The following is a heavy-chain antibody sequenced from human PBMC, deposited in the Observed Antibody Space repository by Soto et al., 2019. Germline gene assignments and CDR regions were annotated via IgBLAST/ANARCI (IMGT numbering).Heavy chain of an antibody. CDR1: GLTFSSYW. CDR2: IKPDGSEK. J-gene: IGHJ5*02. V-gene: IGHV3-7*03. CDR3: ARSITTLGVVTISDDNWFDP. D-gene: IGHD3-3*01. Sequence: DGQLVESGGGLVQPGGSLRLSCEASGLTFSSYWMTWVRQAPGKGLEWVAYIKPDGSEKYYVDSVEGRFTISRDNAKNSIYLEMNSLRVEDTAVYYCARSITTLGVVTISDDNWFDPWGQGTPVTVSS.